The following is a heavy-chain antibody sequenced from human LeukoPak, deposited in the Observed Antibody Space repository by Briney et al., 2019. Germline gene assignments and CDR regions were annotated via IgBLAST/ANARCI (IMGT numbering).Heavy chain of an antibody. CDR3: ATYRQVLLPFES. V-gene: IGHV3-23*01. J-gene: IGHJ4*02. CDR1: GFTFSTFA. D-gene: IGHD2-8*02. Sequence: GGSLRLSCAASGFTFSTFAMIRVRQPPGKGLEWFSSIFPSDGELPYADSVRGRFTIYRDNSKSPLYLQMNSLKAEDTAIYYCATYRQVLLPFESWGQGTLVTVS. CDR2: IFPSDGEL.